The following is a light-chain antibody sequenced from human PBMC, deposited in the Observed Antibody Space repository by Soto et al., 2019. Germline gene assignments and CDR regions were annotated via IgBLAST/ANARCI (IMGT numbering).Light chain of an antibody. CDR2: SAS. CDR3: KQYGSAPFT. CDR1: QPVTPSP. J-gene: IGKJ4*01. Sequence: EVVLTQSPGTLSLSPGDRATLSCSTSQPVTPSPLTSSQQKPGQAPRLFIYSASPRAAVLPDRFHCCGSGTDFTLTISRLEPEDFAVYYCKQYGSAPFTFGGGTKVDIK. V-gene: IGKV3-20*01.